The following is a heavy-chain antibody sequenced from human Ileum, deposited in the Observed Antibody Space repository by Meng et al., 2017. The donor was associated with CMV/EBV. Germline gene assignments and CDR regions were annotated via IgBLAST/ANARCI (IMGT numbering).Heavy chain of an antibody. D-gene: IGHD1-26*01. Sequence: KASGYTFTDYYIPWVRQAPGQGLEWMGRINPNSGGTSYAQKFQGRVTMTRDTSISTAYMELSRLRSDDTAVFYCARDHEGFYSGSPKGWGQGTLVTVS. CDR1: GYTFTDYY. CDR2: INPNSGGT. V-gene: IGHV1-2*06. CDR3: ARDHEGFYSGSPKG. J-gene: IGHJ4*02.